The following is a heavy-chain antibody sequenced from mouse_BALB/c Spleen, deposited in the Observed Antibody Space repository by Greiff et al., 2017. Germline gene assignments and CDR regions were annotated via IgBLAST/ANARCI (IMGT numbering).Heavy chain of an antibody. V-gene: IGHV5-9-4*01. J-gene: IGHJ4*01. CDR1: GFTFSSYA. D-gene: IGHD3-1*01. CDR3: ARDGGSSGYYAMDY. Sequence: EVKLVESGGGLVKPGGSLKLSCAASGFTFSSYAMSWVRQSPEKRLEWVAEISSGGSYTYYPDTVTGRFTISRDNAKNTLYLEMSSLRSEDTAMYYGARDGGSSGYYAMDYGGQGTSVTVSS. CDR2: ISSGGSYT.